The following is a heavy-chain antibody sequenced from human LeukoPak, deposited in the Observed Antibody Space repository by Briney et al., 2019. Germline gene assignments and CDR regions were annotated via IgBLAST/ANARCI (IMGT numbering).Heavy chain of an antibody. Sequence: PSETLSLTCTVSGGSISSYYWSWLRQPPGKGLEWIGYIYYSGSTNYNPSLKSRVTISVDTSKNQFSLKLSSVTAADTAVYYCARTGVGEDAFDIWGQGTMVTVSS. CDR2: IYYSGST. J-gene: IGHJ3*02. D-gene: IGHD1-26*01. CDR3: ARTGVGEDAFDI. V-gene: IGHV4-59*08. CDR1: GGSISSYY.